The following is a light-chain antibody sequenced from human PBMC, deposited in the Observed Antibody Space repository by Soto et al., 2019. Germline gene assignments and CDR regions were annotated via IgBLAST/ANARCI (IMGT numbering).Light chain of an antibody. V-gene: IGKV4-1*01. CDR3: QQYYSTPRT. CDR1: QSVLYRSNNKNY. CDR2: WAS. J-gene: IGKJ1*01. Sequence: IVMKQTRDSLAVSLGERASINCKSSQSVLYRSNNKNYLAWYQQKPGQPPKLLIYWASTRESGVPDRFSGSGSGTDFTLTISSLQAEDVAVYYCQQYYSTPRTFGQGTKVEIK.